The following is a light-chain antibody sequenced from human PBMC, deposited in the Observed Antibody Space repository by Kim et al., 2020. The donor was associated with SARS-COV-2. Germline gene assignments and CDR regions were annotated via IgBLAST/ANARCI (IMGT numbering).Light chain of an antibody. CDR3: SSYTSSSTLGV. J-gene: IGLJ1*01. Sequence: QSSTMSCTGTSSDVGGYNYGSWYQQHPGKAPKLMIYDVSNRPSGVSSRFSGSKSGNTASLTISGLQAEDEADYYCSSYTSSSTLGVFGTGTKVTVL. CDR2: DVS. V-gene: IGLV2-14*03. CDR1: SSDVGGYNY.